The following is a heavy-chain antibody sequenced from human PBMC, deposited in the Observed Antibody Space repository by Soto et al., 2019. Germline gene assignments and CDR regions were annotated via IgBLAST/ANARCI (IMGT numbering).Heavy chain of an antibody. CDR3: AKDREGGYSYGSDYYYYGMDV. V-gene: IGHV3-30*18. CDR1: GFTFSSYG. J-gene: IGHJ6*02. D-gene: IGHD5-18*01. CDR2: ISYDGSNK. Sequence: GGSLRLSCAASGFTFSSYGMHWVRQAPGKGLEWVAVISYDGSNKYYADSVKGRFTISRDNSKNTLYLQMNSLRAEDTAVYYCAKDREGGYSYGSDYYYYGMDVWGQGTTVTVSS.